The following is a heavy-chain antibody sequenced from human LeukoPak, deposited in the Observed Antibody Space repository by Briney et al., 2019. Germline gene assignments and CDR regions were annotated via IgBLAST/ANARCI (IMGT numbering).Heavy chain of an antibody. D-gene: IGHD6-19*01. CDR3: ARVPRSSGWTYFDY. CDR2: IYSGGST. Sequence: GGSLRLSCAASGFTVSSNYMSWVRQAPGKGLEWVSVIYSGGSTYYADSAKGRFTISRDNSKNTLYLQMNSLRAEDTAVYYCARVPRSSGWTYFDYWGQGTLVTVSS. J-gene: IGHJ4*02. V-gene: IGHV3-66*01. CDR1: GFTVSSNY.